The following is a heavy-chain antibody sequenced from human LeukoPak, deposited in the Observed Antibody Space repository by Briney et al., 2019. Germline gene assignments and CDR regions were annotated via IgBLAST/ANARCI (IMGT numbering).Heavy chain of an antibody. D-gene: IGHD6-19*01. Sequence: GRSLRLSCAASGFTFSSYGVHWVRQAPGKGLEWVAVISYDGSNKYYADSVKGRFTISRDNSKNTLYLQMNSLRAEDTAVYYCAKTRISGWFLRNYGMDVWGKGTTVTVSS. J-gene: IGHJ6*04. CDR1: GFTFSSYG. CDR3: AKTRISGWFLRNYGMDV. CDR2: ISYDGSNK. V-gene: IGHV3-30*18.